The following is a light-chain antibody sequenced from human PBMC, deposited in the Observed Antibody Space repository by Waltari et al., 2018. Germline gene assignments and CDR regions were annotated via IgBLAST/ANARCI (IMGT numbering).Light chain of an antibody. V-gene: IGLV2-18*02. Sequence: YRQAQGTAPKILIEGVNNRPSGAPGRFSGAESGNTASLTSSVLQGEDEADYYCASYRSGNTWVVGGGTMLTGL. CDR3: ASYRSGNTWV. CDR2: GVN. J-gene: IGLJ3*02.